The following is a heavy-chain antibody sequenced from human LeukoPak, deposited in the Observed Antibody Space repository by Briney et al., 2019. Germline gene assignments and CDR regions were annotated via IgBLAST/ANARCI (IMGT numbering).Heavy chain of an antibody. CDR1: GFTFSSYA. CDR3: AIEGFPKDLDF. D-gene: IGHD3-10*01. V-gene: IGHV3-23*01. CDR2: ITYSGDA. J-gene: IGHJ4*02. Sequence: GGSLRLSCAASGFTFSSYAMRWVRQAPGKGLEWVSSITYSGDAYYPDSVKGRFTISRDNSQNTLSLQMDSLRAEDTAIYYCAIEGFPKDLDFWSQGTLVTVSS.